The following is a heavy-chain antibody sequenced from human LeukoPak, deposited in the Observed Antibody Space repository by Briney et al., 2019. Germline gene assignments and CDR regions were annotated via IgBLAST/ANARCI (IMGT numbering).Heavy chain of an antibody. CDR1: GGSISSGTHL. V-gene: IGHV4-39*07. CDR2: VSYSGTT. D-gene: IGHD3-22*01. Sequence: PSETLSLTCTVSGGSISSGTHLWDWIRQPPGKGLEWIGSVSYSGTTYYNPSLKSRVTISVDTSKNQFSLKLSSVTAADTAVYYCARRKSVVVIKAFDYWGQGTLVTVPS. J-gene: IGHJ4*02. CDR3: ARRKSVVVIKAFDY.